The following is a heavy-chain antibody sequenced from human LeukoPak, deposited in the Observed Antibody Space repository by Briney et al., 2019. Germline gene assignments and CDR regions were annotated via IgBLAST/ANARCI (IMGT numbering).Heavy chain of an antibody. J-gene: IGHJ4*02. D-gene: IGHD3-22*01. Sequence: PSETLSLTCAVSGYSISSGYYWGWIRQPPGKGREWIGSIYHSGTTYYNPSLKSRVTISVDTSKNQFSLKLSSVTAADTAVYYCARGLGYYDSSVYVQYHFDYWGQGTLVTVSS. V-gene: IGHV4-38-2*01. CDR3: ARGLGYYDSSVYVQYHFDY. CDR1: GYSISSGYY. CDR2: IYHSGTT.